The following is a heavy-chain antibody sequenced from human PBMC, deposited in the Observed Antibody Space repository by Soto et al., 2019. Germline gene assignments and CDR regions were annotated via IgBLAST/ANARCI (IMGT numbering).Heavy chain of an antibody. Sequence: QVQLVQSGAEVKKPGSSVKVSCKVSGGTLSRYAISWVRQAPGQGLEWMGGIIPIFGPANYAQKFQDRVTISADESTGTAYMELSSLGSEDSTVYYCVRDEYSTSSHNYYYGMDVWGQGTTVTVSS. D-gene: IGHD6-6*01. CDR3: VRDEYSTSSHNYYYGMDV. J-gene: IGHJ6*02. CDR2: IIPIFGPA. CDR1: GGTLSRYA. V-gene: IGHV1-69*01.